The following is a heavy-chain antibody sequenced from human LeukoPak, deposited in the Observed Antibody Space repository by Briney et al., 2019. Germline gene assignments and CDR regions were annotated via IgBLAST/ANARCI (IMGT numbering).Heavy chain of an antibody. J-gene: IGHJ1*01. Sequence: ASVNVSCKASGYTFTDYYMHWVRQAPGQGLEWMGWINPNSGGTKYAQRFQGRVTMTRDTSITTAYMEPSGLRSDDTAVYYCARSVAEIRTSCSACAEYFHHWGQGTLIIVSS. CDR1: GYTFTDYY. D-gene: IGHD2-2*01. V-gene: IGHV1-2*02. CDR2: INPNSGGT. CDR3: ARSVAEIRTSCSACAEYFHH.